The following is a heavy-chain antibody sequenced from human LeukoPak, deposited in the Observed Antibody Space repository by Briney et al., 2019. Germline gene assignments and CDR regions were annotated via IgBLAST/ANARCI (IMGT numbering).Heavy chain of an antibody. CDR1: GDSISGYY. CDR3: ARHSSLQGYYFDY. Sequence: SETLSLTCTVSGDSISGYYWSWVRQPPGKGLEWIGNVHYSGSTTYHPSFQSRVTISVDTSKKQFSLKLRSVTAADSAVYYCARHSSLQGYYFDYWGRGTLVTVSS. J-gene: IGHJ4*02. D-gene: IGHD6-6*01. V-gene: IGHV4-59*08. CDR2: VHYSGST.